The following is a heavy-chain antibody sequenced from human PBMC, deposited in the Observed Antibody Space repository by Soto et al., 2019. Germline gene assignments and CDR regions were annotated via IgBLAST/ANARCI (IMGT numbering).Heavy chain of an antibody. Sequence: PSETLSLTCTVSGGSISSSSYYWGWIRQPPGKGLEWIGSIYYSGSTYYKPSLKSRVTISVDTSKNQFSLKLSSVTAADTAVYYFASIDKYSSSSLFNYYGMDVWGQGTTVTVSS. D-gene: IGHD6-6*01. CDR3: ASIDKYSSSSLFNYYGMDV. V-gene: IGHV4-39*01. CDR1: GGSISSSSYY. J-gene: IGHJ6*02. CDR2: IYYSGST.